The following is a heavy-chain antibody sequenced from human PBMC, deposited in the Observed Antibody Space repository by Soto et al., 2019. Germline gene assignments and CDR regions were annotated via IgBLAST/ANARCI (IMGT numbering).Heavy chain of an antibody. V-gene: IGHV3-33*06. D-gene: IGHD3-3*01. Sequence: GGSLRLSCAASGFTFSSYGMRWVRQAPGKGLEGVADIWYDGSNKYYADSVKGRFTISRDNSKNTLYLQMNSLRAEDTAVYYCAKDSPYYDFWSGPHDYWGQGTLVTVSS. CDR2: IWYDGSNK. J-gene: IGHJ4*02. CDR1: GFTFSSYG. CDR3: AKDSPYYDFWSGPHDY.